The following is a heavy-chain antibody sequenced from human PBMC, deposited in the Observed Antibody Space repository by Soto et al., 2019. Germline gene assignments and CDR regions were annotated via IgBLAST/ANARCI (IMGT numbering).Heavy chain of an antibody. CDR2: FYHSVTA. CDR3: ARDGGSYSGIDY. CDR1: GYSISTGYY. Sequence: SETLSLTCAVSGYSISTGYYWAWIRQPPGKGLEWIGSFYHSVTAYYNPSLKSRVTISVDTSKNQFSLRLTSVTAADTAMYFCARDGGSYSGIDYWGQGTLVTVSS. J-gene: IGHJ4*02. D-gene: IGHD1-26*01. V-gene: IGHV4-38-2*02.